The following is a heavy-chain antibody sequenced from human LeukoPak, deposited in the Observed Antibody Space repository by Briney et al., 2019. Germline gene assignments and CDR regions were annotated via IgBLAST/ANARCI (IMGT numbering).Heavy chain of an antibody. Sequence: ASVKVSCKASGYTFTSYGISWVRQAPGQGLEWMGWISAYNGNTNYAQNFQGRVTMTKDTSTSTVYMELRSLRSDDTAVYYCARDRPDYGDYVGAFDIWGQGTMVTVSS. J-gene: IGHJ3*02. CDR2: ISAYNGNT. D-gene: IGHD4-17*01. CDR3: ARDRPDYGDYVGAFDI. V-gene: IGHV1-18*01. CDR1: GYTFTSYG.